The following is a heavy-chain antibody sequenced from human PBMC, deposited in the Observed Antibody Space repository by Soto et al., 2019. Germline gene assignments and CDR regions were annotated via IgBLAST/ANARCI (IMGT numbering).Heavy chain of an antibody. D-gene: IGHD2-2*01. Sequence: QITLKESGPTLVKPTQTLTLTCTFSGFSLSTTAEGVGWIRQPPGKALQWLALIYWDDDERYSPSLKRRLTITKDTSKNQVVLTMTLVDPVDTATYYCAHVSCISADCYPNPYLDYWGQGILVTVSS. J-gene: IGHJ4*02. CDR1: GFSLSTTAEG. CDR3: AHVSCISADCYPNPYLDY. CDR2: IYWDDDE. V-gene: IGHV2-5*02.